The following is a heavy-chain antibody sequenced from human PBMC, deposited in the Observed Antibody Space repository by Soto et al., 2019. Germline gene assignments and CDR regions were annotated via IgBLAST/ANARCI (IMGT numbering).Heavy chain of an antibody. CDR3: ARTLYPYSSGWYTGVDY. J-gene: IGHJ4*02. V-gene: IGHV1-69*01. D-gene: IGHD6-19*01. CDR1: GGTFSSYA. CDR2: IIPIFGTA. Sequence: QVQLVQSGAEVKKPGSSVKVSCKASGGTFSSYAISWVRQAPGQGLEWMGGIIPIFGTANYAQKFQGRVTITADESTSTAYMELSSLRSEDTAVYYCARTLYPYSSGWYTGVDYWGQGTLVTVSS.